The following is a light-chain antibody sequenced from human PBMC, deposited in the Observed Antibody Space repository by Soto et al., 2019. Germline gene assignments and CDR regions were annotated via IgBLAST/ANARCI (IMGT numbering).Light chain of an antibody. J-gene: IGKJ1*01. CDR2: ETS. CDR3: HKYGNSPWT. CDR1: QSTFSNY. Sequence: ETVLTQSPGTLSLSPGERASLSCRASQSTFSNYLAWFQKKPGQAPRLLIYETSNRATGVPDRFSGSGSGTDFTLTISRLEPEDFAVYYCHKYGNSPWTLGQGTKVEI. V-gene: IGKV3-20*01.